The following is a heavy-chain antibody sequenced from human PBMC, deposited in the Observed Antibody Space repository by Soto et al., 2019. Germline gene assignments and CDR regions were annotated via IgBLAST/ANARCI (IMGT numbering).Heavy chain of an antibody. CDR2: VSSYRRAT. CDR1: GGSVDRGDYY. V-gene: IGHV4-30-4*01. J-gene: IGHJ4*02. CDR3: SRGYYESSDNFVGSPIFDY. Sequence: QLQLQESGPGLVKPSQTLSLTCTVSGGSVDRGDYYWTWIRQPPGKGLEWIAYVSSYRRATYYNPSLERRLTISLGTPMTQFSLKLTALTAADTAVYYCSRGYYESSDNFVGSPIFDYWGQGSLVTVAS. D-gene: IGHD3-22*01.